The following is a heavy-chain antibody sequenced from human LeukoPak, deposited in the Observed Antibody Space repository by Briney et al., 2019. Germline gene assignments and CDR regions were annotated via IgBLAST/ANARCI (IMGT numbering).Heavy chain of an antibody. Sequence: GGSLRLSCAASGFNFSSYGMHWVRQAPGKGLEWVAFISDDGSRQHYADSVKGRFTISRDNSKNTLNLQMNSLRAEDTAVYYCVKDRTGTYTLDYWGQGTLVTVSS. CDR3: VKDRTGTYTLDY. J-gene: IGHJ4*02. D-gene: IGHD3-10*01. CDR2: ISDDGSRQ. V-gene: IGHV3-30*18. CDR1: GFNFSSYG.